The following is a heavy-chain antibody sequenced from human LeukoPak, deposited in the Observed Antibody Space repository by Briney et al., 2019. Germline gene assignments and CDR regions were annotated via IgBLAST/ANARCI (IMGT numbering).Heavy chain of an antibody. Sequence: ASVKVSCKASGYTFTSYGISWVRQAPGQGLEWMGWISAYNGNTNYAQKLQGRVTMTTDTSTSTAYMELRSLRSGDTAVYYCARDRSGYDYVTYFDYWGQGTLVTVSS. CDR3: ARDRSGYDYVTYFDY. D-gene: IGHD5-12*01. CDR2: ISAYNGNT. V-gene: IGHV1-18*04. J-gene: IGHJ4*02. CDR1: GYTFTSYG.